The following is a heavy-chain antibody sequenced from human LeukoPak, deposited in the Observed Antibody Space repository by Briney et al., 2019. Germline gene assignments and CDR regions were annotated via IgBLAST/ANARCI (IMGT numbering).Heavy chain of an antibody. D-gene: IGHD5-18*01. J-gene: IGHJ3*02. CDR3: AREVDTAMVDAFDI. V-gene: IGHV4-59*01. CDR2: IYYSGST. CDR1: GVSISSYY. Sequence: SETLSLTCTASGVSISSYYWSWIRQPPGKGMEWIGYIYYSGSTNYNPSLKSRVTISVDTSKNQFSLKLSSVTAADTAVYYCAREVDTAMVDAFDIWGQGTMVTVSS.